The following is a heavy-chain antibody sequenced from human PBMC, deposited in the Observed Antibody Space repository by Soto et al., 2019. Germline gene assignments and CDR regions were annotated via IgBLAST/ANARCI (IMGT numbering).Heavy chain of an antibody. V-gene: IGHV4-59*01. CDR3: ARVKYSSFPSYYYYGMDV. Sequence: QVQLQESGPGLVKPSETLSLTCTVSGGSISSYYWSWIRQPPGKGLEWIGYIYYSGSTNYNPSLKSRVTTTVDTSKTQISLKLSSVTAADTAVYYCARVKYSSFPSYYYYGMDVWGQGTTVNVSS. CDR1: GGSISSYY. CDR2: IYYSGST. D-gene: IGHD6-6*01. J-gene: IGHJ6*02.